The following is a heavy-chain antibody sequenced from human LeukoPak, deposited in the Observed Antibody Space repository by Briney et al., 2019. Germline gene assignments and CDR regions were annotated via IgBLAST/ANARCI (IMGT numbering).Heavy chain of an antibody. D-gene: IGHD3-22*01. V-gene: IGHV3-23*01. J-gene: IGHJ4*02. Sequence: PGGSLRLSCAASGFTFSSYAMSWVRQAPGQGLEWVSAISGSGGSTYYADSVKGRFTISRDNSKNTLYLQMNSLRAEDTAVYYCARETYYYDSSGYGVYYFDYWGQGTLVTVSS. CDR1: GFTFSSYA. CDR3: ARETYYYDSSGYGVYYFDY. CDR2: ISGSGGST.